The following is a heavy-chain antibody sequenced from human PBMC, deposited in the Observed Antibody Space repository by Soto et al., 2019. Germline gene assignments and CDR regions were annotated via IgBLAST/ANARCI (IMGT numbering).Heavy chain of an antibody. V-gene: IGHV4-61*01. D-gene: IGHD3-3*01. J-gene: IGHJ6*02. Sequence: SETLSLTCTVSGGSISSSSYYWVRLRQPPGTGLEWIGYIYYSGSTNYNPSLKSRVTISVDTSKNQFSLKLSSVTAADTAVYYCAREAGGYDFWSGYPYSYGMNVWGQGTTVTVSS. CDR1: GGSISSSSYY. CDR2: IYYSGST. CDR3: AREAGGYDFWSGYPYSYGMNV.